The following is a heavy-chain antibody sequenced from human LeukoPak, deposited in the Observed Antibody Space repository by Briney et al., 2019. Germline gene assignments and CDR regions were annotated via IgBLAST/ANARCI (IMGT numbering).Heavy chain of an antibody. V-gene: IGHV1-46*01. Sequence: ASVKVSCKASGYTFTSYYMHWVRQAPGQGLEWMGIINPSGGSTSYAQKFQGRVTMTRDMSTSTVYMELSSLSSEDTAVYYCARAYYGSALDIWGQGTMVTVSS. CDR3: ARAYYGSALDI. J-gene: IGHJ3*02. CDR1: GYTFTSYY. CDR2: INPSGGST. D-gene: IGHD3-10*01.